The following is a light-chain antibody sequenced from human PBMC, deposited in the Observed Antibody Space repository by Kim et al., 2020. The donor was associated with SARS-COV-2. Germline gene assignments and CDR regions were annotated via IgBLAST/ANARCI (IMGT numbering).Light chain of an antibody. CDR3: QQYGDSPYT. V-gene: IGKV3-20*01. CDR2: DAS. J-gene: IGKJ2*01. CDR1: QSVSNSY. Sequence: LTAVERVTLSCRASQSVSNSYLAWHQQKPGQAPRLLIYDASSRATGIPDRFSGSGSGTDFTLTISRLEPEDFAVYYCQQYGDSPYTFGQGTKLEI.